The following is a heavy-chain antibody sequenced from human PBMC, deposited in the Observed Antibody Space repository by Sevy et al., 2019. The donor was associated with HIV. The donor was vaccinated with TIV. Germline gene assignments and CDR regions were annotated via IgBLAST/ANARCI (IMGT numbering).Heavy chain of an antibody. CDR1: GFTFDDYA. CDR3: AKEGYCSGGRCWYGMDV. CDR2: ISWNSGSI. V-gene: IGHV3-9*01. D-gene: IGHD2-15*01. J-gene: IGHJ6*02. Sequence: QLGGSLRLSCAASGFTFDDYAMHWVRQAPGKGLEWVSGISWNSGSIGYAESVKARFTISRDNAKNSLYLQMTSLRAEDTALYYCAKEGYCSGGRCWYGMDVWGQGTTVTVSS.